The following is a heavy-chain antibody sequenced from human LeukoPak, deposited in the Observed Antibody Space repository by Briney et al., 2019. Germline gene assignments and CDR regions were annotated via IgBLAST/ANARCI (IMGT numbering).Heavy chain of an antibody. D-gene: IGHD6-13*01. J-gene: IGHJ4*02. CDR2: ISGSGGST. Sequence: GGSLRLSCAASGFTFSSYAMSWVRQAPGKGLEWVSGISGSGGSTYYADSVKGRFTISRDNSENTLYLQMNSLRAEDTAVYYCAKDQPSSSGLFDYWGQGTLVTVSS. V-gene: IGHV3-23*01. CDR1: GFTFSSYA. CDR3: AKDQPSSSGLFDY.